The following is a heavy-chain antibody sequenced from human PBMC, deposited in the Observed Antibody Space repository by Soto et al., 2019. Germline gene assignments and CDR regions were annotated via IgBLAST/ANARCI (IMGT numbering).Heavy chain of an antibody. Sequence: QVQLVQSGAEVKKPGSSVTVSCKASGGTFSSYTISWVRQAPGQGLEWMGGIIPIFGTANYAQKFKGRVTITADESTSTAYMELSSLRSEDTAVYYCARGNHRWLQLWYFDLWGRGTLVTVPS. CDR1: GGTFSSYT. D-gene: IGHD5-12*01. CDR3: ARGNHRWLQLWYFDL. J-gene: IGHJ2*01. V-gene: IGHV1-69*12. CDR2: IIPIFGTA.